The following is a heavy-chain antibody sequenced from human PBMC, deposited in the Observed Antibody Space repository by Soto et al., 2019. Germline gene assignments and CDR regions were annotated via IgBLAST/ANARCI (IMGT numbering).Heavy chain of an antibody. Sequence: QVQLVQSGAEVTKPGASVKVSCKASGYTFTSYDINWVRQATGQGLEWMGWMSPNSGATGYAQKFQGRVTMTRDTSISTAYMELSNLRSEDTAIYYCASGVDAGVDVWVEGSTVTVSS. D-gene: IGHD1-1*01. CDR1: GYTFTSYD. CDR3: ASGVDAGVDV. V-gene: IGHV1-8*01. J-gene: IGHJ6*04. CDR2: MSPNSGAT.